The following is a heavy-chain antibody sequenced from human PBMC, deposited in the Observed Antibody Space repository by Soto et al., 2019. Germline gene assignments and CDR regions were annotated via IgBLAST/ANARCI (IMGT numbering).Heavy chain of an antibody. V-gene: IGHV3-23*01. CDR3: AALLFA. Sequence: EVQVLESGGGLVQPGGSLRLSCTASGFNFGTHGMNWFRQVPGKGLEWVSSISDTGADTEYADSVKGRFTVYRENSQNMVYLQMSNLRVEDTAIYYCAALLFAWGQGTLVTVSS. CDR2: ISDTGADT. CDR1: GFNFGTHG. J-gene: IGHJ5*02. D-gene: IGHD3-10*01.